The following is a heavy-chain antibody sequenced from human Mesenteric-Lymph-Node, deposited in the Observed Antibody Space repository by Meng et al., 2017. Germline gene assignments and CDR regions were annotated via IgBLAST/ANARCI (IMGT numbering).Heavy chain of an antibody. J-gene: IGHJ4*02. CDR3: ARTIGGADIVVVPAAYYFDY. D-gene: IGHD2-2*01. V-gene: IGHV4-34*01. CDR1: GGSFSGYY. CDR2: IKHSGST. Sequence: QVQLQQWGAGLLKPSETLSLTCAVHGGSFSGYYWSGIRQPPGKGLEWIGEIKHSGSTNYNPSLKSRVTISVDTSKNQFSLKLSSVTAADTAVYYCARTIGGADIVVVPAAYYFDYWGQGTLVTVSS.